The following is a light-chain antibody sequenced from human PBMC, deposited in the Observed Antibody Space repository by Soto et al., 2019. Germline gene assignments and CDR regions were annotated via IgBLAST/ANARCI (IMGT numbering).Light chain of an antibody. CDR3: QQYNRPIT. CDR2: TAS. J-gene: IGKJ5*01. Sequence: DIQLTQAPSSLSASVGDRITITCRASQRISTYLNWYQQKPGKAPELVIYTASSLESGVPSRFSGSGSGTEFTLTISSLQPDDFATYYCQQYNRPITFGQGTRLEIK. V-gene: IGKV1-5*01. CDR1: QRISTY.